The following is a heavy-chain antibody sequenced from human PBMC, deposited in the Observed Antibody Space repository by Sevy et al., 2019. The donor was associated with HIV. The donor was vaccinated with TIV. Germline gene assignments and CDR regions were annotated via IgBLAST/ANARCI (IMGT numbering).Heavy chain of an antibody. CDR1: GFTFSNYW. CDR3: ARKGYCCGVTCYAYNWFDL. J-gene: IGHJ5*02. CDR2: IKQDGSEE. Sequence: GGSLRLSCAASGFTFSNYWMTWVRQAPGKGLEWVANIKQDGSEEYYVDSVKGRFTVSRDNAKNSLYLQMDSLRAEDMAVYYCARKGYCCGVTCYAYNWFDLWGQGTLVTVSS. V-gene: IGHV3-7*01. D-gene: IGHD2-15*01.